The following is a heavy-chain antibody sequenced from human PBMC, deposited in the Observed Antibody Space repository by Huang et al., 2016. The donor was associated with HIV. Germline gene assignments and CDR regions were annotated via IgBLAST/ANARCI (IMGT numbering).Heavy chain of an antibody. CDR2: INTNTGNP. CDR1: RYTFTSYP. Sequence: QVQLVQSGSELKKPGASVKVSCKASRYTFTSYPMNWVRQAPGQGLEWMGCINTNTGNPTYAQGVTGRFVFSVDTSVSTAYLQISSLKTEDTGLYYCARGLHWFDPWGQGTLVTVSS. V-gene: IGHV7-4-1*02. D-gene: IGHD1-26*01. J-gene: IGHJ5*02. CDR3: ARGLHWFDP.